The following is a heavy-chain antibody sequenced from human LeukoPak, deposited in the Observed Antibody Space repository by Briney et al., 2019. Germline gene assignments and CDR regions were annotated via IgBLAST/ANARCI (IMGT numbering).Heavy chain of an antibody. V-gene: IGHV3-30-3*01. CDR1: GFTFSSYA. Sequence: PGGSLRLSCAASGFTFSSYAMHWVRQAPGKGLEWVAVISYDGSNKYYADSVKGRFTISRDNSKNTLYLQMNSLRAEDTAVYYCAKDGELDYWGQGTLVTVSS. J-gene: IGHJ4*02. D-gene: IGHD3-3*01. CDR2: ISYDGSNK. CDR3: AKDGELDY.